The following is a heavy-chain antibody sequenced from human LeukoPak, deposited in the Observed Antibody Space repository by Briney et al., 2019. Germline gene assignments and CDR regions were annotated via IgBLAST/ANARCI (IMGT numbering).Heavy chain of an antibody. V-gene: IGHV4-59*08. J-gene: IGHJ6*02. CDR3: AGSMVRGVIMGYYYYGMDV. Sequence: PSETLSLTCTVSGGSISSYYWTWIRQPPGKGLEWIGYIYYTGATSYNPSLKSRVTISVDTSKNQFSLKLTSVTAADTAVYYCAGSMVRGVIMGYYYYGMDVWGQGTTVTVSS. CDR1: GGSISSYY. CDR2: IYYTGAT. D-gene: IGHD3-10*01.